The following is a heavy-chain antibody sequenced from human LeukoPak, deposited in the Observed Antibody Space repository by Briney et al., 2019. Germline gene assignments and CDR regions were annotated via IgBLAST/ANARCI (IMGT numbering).Heavy chain of an antibody. CDR2: IYYSGST. CDR3: ARETATYYYDSRGYYRQIEVFDI. V-gene: IGHV4-59*01. Sequence: SETLSLTCTVSGVSISSYYWSWIRQPPGKGLEWIGYIYYSGSTNYNPSLKSRVTISVDTSKNQFSLRLSSVTAADTAVYYCARETATYYYDSRGYYRQIEVFDIWGQGTPVIVSS. CDR1: GVSISSYY. J-gene: IGHJ3*02. D-gene: IGHD3-22*01.